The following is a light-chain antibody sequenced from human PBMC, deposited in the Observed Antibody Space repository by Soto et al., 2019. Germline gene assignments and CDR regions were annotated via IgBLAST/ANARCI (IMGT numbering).Light chain of an antibody. CDR2: GAS. V-gene: IGKV3-20*01. J-gene: IGKJ4*01. CDR1: QSFSSSY. CDR3: QQYGSSPLT. Sequence: EIVLTQSPGTLSLSPGERATLSCRASQSFSSSYLAWYQQKPGQAPRLLTYGASSRATGIPDRFSGSGSGTDFTLTISRLEPEDFAVYYCQQYGSSPLTFGGGTKVEIK.